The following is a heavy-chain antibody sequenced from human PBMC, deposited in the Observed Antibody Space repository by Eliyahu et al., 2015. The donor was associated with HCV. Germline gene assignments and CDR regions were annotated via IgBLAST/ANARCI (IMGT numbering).Heavy chain of an antibody. V-gene: IGHV3-33*01. D-gene: IGHD5-18*01. CDR1: EFNFRTYG. CDR2: IWYDGSNK. CDR3: ARERRGYSYGCDF. J-gene: IGHJ4*02. Sequence: QEQLVESGGGVVQPGRSLRLSCAASEFNFRTYGMHWVRQAPGKGLEWVAVIWYDGSNKYYTDSVKGRFTISRDNSKNMLYLQMNSLRDEDTAVYFCARERRGYSYGCDFWGQGTLVTVSS.